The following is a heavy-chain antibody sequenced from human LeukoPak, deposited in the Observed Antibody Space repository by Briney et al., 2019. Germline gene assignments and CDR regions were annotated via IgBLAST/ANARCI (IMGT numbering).Heavy chain of an antibody. V-gene: IGHV4-34*01. CDR3: ARGRTAMTMRRSYYMDV. CDR1: GGSFSGYY. D-gene: IGHD5-18*01. Sequence: SETLSLTCAVYGGSFSGYYWSWIRQPPGKGLEWIGEINHSGSTNYNPSLKSRVTISVDTSKNQFSLKLSSVTAADTDVYYCARGRTAMTMRRSYYMDVWGKGTTVTVSS. CDR2: INHSGST. J-gene: IGHJ6*03.